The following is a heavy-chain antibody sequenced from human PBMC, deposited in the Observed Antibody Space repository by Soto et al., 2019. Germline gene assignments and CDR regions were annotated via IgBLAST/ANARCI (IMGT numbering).Heavy chain of an antibody. V-gene: IGHV1-2*04. CDR1: GYTFTGYY. J-gene: IGHJ4*02. CDR3: ARANILTGYYPPYYFDY. D-gene: IGHD3-9*01. CDR2: INPNSGGT. Sequence: ASVKVSCKASGYTFTGYYMHWVRQAPGQGLERMGWINPNSGGTNYAQKFQGWVTMTRDTSISTAYMELSRLRSDDTAVYYCARANILTGYYPPYYFDYWGQGTLVTVSS.